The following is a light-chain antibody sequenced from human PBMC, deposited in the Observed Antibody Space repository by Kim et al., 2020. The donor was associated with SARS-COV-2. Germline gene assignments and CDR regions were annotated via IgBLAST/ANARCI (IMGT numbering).Light chain of an antibody. CDR2: GAS. V-gene: IGKV3-20*01. Sequence: EIVLTQSPGTLSLSPGERATLSCRASQSVSSSYLAWYQQKPGQAPRLLIYGASNRATGIPDRFSGGGSGTDFTLTISRLEPEDSAVYYCQQFGNSRFIFGPGTKVDIK. J-gene: IGKJ3*01. CDR3: QQFGNSRFI. CDR1: QSVSSSY.